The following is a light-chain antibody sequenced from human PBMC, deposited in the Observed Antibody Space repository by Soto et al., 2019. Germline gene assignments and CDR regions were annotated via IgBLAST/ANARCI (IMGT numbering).Light chain of an antibody. Sequence: EVVMTQSPATLSVSLGDRATLSCRASQSVSSYLTWYQQKPGQAPRLLVYAASTRATGVPARFSGSGSGTEFTLTISSLQSEDFAVYSCQQYNNWPLTFGGGIKVDIK. J-gene: IGKJ4*01. CDR1: QSVSSY. CDR2: AAS. V-gene: IGKV3-15*01. CDR3: QQYNNWPLT.